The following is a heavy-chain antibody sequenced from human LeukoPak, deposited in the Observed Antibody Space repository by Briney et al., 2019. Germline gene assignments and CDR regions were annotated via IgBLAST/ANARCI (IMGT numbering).Heavy chain of an antibody. J-gene: IGHJ1*01. V-gene: IGHV3-11*04. CDR3: ATYSSLNRREFQY. CDR1: GYSFSNYA. D-gene: IGHD3-22*01. Sequence: GESLKISCKGSGYSFSNYAMSWIRQAPGKGLEWVSYINSRGTTIYYADSVKGRFTISRDNAKNSLYLQMNSLRAEDTAVYYCATYSSLNRREFQYWGQGTLLTVSS. CDR2: INSRGTTI.